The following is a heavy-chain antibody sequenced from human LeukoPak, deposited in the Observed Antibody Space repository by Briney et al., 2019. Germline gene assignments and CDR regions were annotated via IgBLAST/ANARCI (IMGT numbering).Heavy chain of an antibody. CDR2: IIPIFGTA. CDR3: ARDLGERYFDWLHHFDY. Sequence: SVKVSCKASGGTFSSYAINWVRQAPGQGLEWMGGIIPIFGTANYAQKFQGRVTITADESTSTAYMELSSLRSEDTAVYYCARDLGERYFDWLHHFDYWGQGTLVTVSS. V-gene: IGHV1-69*13. J-gene: IGHJ4*02. D-gene: IGHD3-9*01. CDR1: GGTFSSYA.